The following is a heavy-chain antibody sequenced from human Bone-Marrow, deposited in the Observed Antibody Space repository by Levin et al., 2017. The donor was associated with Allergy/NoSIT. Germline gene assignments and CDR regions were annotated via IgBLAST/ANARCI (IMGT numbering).Heavy chain of an antibody. Sequence: GSLRLSCAVYGGSFSSDYWTWIHQSPGQGLEWIGEINHSGNTNYNPSLKSRVTISIDTSNSHFSLKLTSVTAADTAIYFCARVTRFPDAFDIWGQGTVVTVSS. J-gene: IGHJ3*02. CDR1: GGSFSSDY. D-gene: IGHD3-3*01. V-gene: IGHV4-34*01. CDR2: INHSGNT. CDR3: ARVTRFPDAFDI.